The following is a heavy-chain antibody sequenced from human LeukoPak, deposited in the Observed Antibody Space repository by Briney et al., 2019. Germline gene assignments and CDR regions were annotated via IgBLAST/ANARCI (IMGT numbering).Heavy chain of an antibody. CDR3: VRAYTGTYCHRFDL. CDR1: AFSLTSSGMC. CDR2: IDWDGDK. J-gene: IGHJ4*02. Sequence: SGPALAKPRETLFSTRTFSAFSLTSSGMCVSWIRQPPGKALEWLARIDWDGDKHYNTSLRTRLTISQDTSKNQVVPTLTNVRVEDTGAYCCVRAYTGTYCHRFDLWGQGTLVTVSS. D-gene: IGHD1-1*01. V-gene: IGHV2-70*11.